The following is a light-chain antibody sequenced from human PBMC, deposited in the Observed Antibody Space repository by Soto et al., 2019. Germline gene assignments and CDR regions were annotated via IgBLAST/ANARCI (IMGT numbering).Light chain of an antibody. CDR3: QQRSNWRT. Sequence: ENVLTQSPATLSLSPGERATLSCRASQSIANYLAWYQQKPGQAPRLLIYDASNRATGIPARFSGSGSGTDFTLTISSLESEDFAVYYCQQRSNWRTFGQGTKLEIK. CDR2: DAS. V-gene: IGKV3-11*01. J-gene: IGKJ2*01. CDR1: QSIANY.